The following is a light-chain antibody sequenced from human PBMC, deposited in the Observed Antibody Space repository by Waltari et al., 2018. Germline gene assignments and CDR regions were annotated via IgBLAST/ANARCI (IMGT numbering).Light chain of an antibody. CDR2: EAS. CDR1: QSLLHRDGKTF. CDR3: MQSIQPLT. Sequence: DIVMTQTPLSLSVTPGQPASISGTSSQSLLHRDGKTFLYWYLQKAGQSPQLLIYEASNRFSGVPDRFSGSGSGTDFTLKISRVEAEDVGVYYCMQSIQPLTFGPGTKVDIK. J-gene: IGKJ3*01. V-gene: IGKV2D-29*02.